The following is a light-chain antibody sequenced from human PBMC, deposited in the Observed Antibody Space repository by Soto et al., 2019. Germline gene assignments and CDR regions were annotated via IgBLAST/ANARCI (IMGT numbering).Light chain of an antibody. V-gene: IGKV2-30*01. CDR2: KVS. CDR3: MQGAHWPPT. CDR1: QSLVYSVGNTS. J-gene: IGKJ3*01. Sequence: VMTRSPPSLSATLGQPASISCRSSQSLVYSVGNTSLSWFHQRPGQSPSRLINKVSNRDSGVPDRFSGSGSGTDFTLKISRVEAEDVGIYYCMQGAHWPPTFGPGTRVDIK.